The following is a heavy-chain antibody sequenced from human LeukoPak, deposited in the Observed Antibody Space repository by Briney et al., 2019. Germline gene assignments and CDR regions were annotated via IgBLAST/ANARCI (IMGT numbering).Heavy chain of an antibody. D-gene: IGHD5-18*01. CDR1: GGSISSGGYS. CDR2: IYHSGST. J-gene: IGHJ6*03. V-gene: IGHV4-30-2*01. CDR3: AQVASEYSSMDV. Sequence: PSETLSLTCAVSGGSISSGGYSWSWIRQPPGKGLEWIGYIYHSGSTYYNPSLKSRVTISVDRSKNQFSLKLSSVTAADTAVYYCAQVASEYSSMDVWGKGTTVTVSS.